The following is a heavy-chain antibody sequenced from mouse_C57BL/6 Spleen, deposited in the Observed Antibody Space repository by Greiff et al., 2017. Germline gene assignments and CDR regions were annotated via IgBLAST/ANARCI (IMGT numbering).Heavy chain of an antibody. CDR3: ATGLPEFAY. J-gene: IGHJ3*01. Sequence: VKLQQSGPELVKPGASVKISCKASGYAFSSSWMNWVKQRPGKGLEWIGRIYPGDGDTNYNGKFKGKATLTADKSSSTAYMQLSSLTSEDSAVYFCATGLPEFAYWGQGTLVTVSA. CDR2: IYPGDGDT. V-gene: IGHV1-82*01. CDR1: GYAFSSSW. D-gene: IGHD2-4*01.